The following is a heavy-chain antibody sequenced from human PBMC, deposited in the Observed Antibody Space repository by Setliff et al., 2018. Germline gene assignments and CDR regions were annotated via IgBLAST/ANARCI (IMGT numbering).Heavy chain of an antibody. J-gene: IGHJ4*02. V-gene: IGHV3-21*01. Sequence: GGSLRLSCAASGFTFSSYSMNWVRQAPGKGLEWVSSISSSSSYIYYADSVKGRFTISRDNAKNSLYLQMNSLRAEDTAVYYCARDLAVTLWGYFDYWGQGTLVTVSS. CDR2: ISSSSSYI. D-gene: IGHD2-21*02. CDR3: ARDLAVTLWGYFDY. CDR1: GFTFSSYS.